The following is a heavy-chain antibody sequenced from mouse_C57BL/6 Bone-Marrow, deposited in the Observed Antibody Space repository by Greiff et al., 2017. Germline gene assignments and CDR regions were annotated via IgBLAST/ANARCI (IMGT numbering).Heavy chain of an antibody. CDR2: ISDGGSYT. CDR1: GFTFSSYA. Sequence: EVQVVESGGGLVKPGGSLKLSCAASGFTFSSYAMSWVRQTPEKRLEWVATISDGGSYTYYPDNVKGRFTISRDNAKNNLYLQMSHLKSEDTAMYYCARDDYDVSWFAYWGQGTLVTVSA. J-gene: IGHJ3*01. CDR3: ARDDYDVSWFAY. V-gene: IGHV5-4*01. D-gene: IGHD2-4*01.